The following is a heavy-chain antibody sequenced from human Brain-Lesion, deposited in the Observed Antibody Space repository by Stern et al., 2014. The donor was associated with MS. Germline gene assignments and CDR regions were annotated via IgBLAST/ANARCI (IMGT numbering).Heavy chain of an antibody. D-gene: IGHD2-2*01. CDR2: IFNSGST. J-gene: IGHJ6*02. Sequence: QVQLQESGPGLVKPSQTLSLSCTVSGGSISSGGYYWSWIRQPAGKGLEWIGRIFNSGSTSYNPSLQSRGTISIDKSQQPFSLRLNPMTAADTAVYYCARGRVVPGFQYYATDVWGQGTTVIVSS. CDR1: GGSISSGGYY. V-gene: IGHV4-61*02. CDR3: ARGRVVPGFQYYATDV.